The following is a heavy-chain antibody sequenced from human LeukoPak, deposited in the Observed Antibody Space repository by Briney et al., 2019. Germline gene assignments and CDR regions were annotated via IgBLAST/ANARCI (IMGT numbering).Heavy chain of an antibody. D-gene: IGHD3-10*01. J-gene: IGHJ6*03. CDR3: ARLVLFYSYYYKDG. V-gene: IGHV4-59*08. Sequence: SETLSLTCTVSGDSIISYDRSWIRQPPGRGLEWIGYIYYNGNTNYNPSLKSRVIISLDTSKNQFSLKVSSVTAADTAVYYCARLVLFYSYYYKDGWGKGTPVTVSS. CDR2: IYYNGNT. CDR1: GDSIISYD.